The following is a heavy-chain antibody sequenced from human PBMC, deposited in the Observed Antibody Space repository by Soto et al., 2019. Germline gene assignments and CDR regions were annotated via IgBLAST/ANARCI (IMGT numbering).Heavy chain of an antibody. Sequence: QVQLVESGGGVVQPGRSLRLSCAASGFTFSSYGMHWVRQAPGKGLEWVAVISYDGSNKYYADSVKGRFTISRDNSKNTLYLPMNSLRAEDTAVYYCAKDRAYSSGWYYFDYWGQGTLVTVSS. CDR3: AKDRAYSSGWYYFDY. CDR1: GFTFSSYG. D-gene: IGHD6-19*01. V-gene: IGHV3-30*18. J-gene: IGHJ4*02. CDR2: ISYDGSNK.